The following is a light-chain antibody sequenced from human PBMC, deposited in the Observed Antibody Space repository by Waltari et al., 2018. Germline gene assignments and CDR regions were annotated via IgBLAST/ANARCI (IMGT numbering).Light chain of an antibody. Sequence: NFVLPQPHYVSESPGKTVTISCTRSSCSIASNFLQWYQQRPGSAPTPVIYEDSHRPSGVPDRFSGSFDSSSNSAYLTISGLKTEDEADYFCQSYDSSTNWVFGGGTKLTVL. V-gene: IGLV6-57*04. CDR3: QSYDSSTNWV. CDR1: SCSIASNF. CDR2: EDS. J-gene: IGLJ3*02.